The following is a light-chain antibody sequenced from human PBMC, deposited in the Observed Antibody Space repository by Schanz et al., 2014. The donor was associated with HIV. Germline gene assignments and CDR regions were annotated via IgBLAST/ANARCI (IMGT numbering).Light chain of an antibody. V-gene: IGKV3-20*01. CDR2: GAS. Sequence: EIVLTQSPGTLSLSPGERGTLSCRASQSVSSNFLAWYQQKPGQPPRLLIYGASNRATGIPDRFSGSGSGKDFTLTINRLEPEDFAVYYCQQYGASVVTFGQGTQL. J-gene: IGKJ5*01. CDR3: QQYGASVVT. CDR1: QSVSSNF.